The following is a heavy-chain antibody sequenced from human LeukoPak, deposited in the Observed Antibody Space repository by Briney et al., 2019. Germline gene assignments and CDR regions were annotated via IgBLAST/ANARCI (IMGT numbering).Heavy chain of an antibody. D-gene: IGHD6-19*01. CDR3: ARDATVGVPGTLYFDH. V-gene: IGHV3-48*03. CDR2: IDTSSGTM. J-gene: IGHJ4*02. CDR1: GFTFSSYE. Sequence: PGGSLRLSCAASGFTFSSYEMNWVRQAPGKGLEWVSYIDTSSGTMHYADSVKGRFTISRDNAKSSLYLQMNSLRAEDTAVYFCARDATVGVPGTLYFDHWGQGTLVTVSS.